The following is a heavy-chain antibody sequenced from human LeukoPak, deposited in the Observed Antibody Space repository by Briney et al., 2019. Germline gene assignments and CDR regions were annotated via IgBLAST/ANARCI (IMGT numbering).Heavy chain of an antibody. CDR1: GYTLTELS. V-gene: IGHV1-24*01. CDR2: FDPEDGET. Sequence: GASVKVSCKVSGYTLTELSMHWVRQAPGKGLEWMGGFDPEDGETIYAQKFQGRVTMTEDTSADTAYMELSSLRSEDTAVYYCAKWGGIYSGYDYIYWGQGTLVTVSS. D-gene: IGHD5-12*01. J-gene: IGHJ4*02. CDR3: AKWGGIYSGYDYIY.